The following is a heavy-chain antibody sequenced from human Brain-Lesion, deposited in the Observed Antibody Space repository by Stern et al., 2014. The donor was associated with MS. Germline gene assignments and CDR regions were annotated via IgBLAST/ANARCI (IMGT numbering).Heavy chain of an antibody. CDR3: ATYYYDSNGYNDF. V-gene: IGHV1-2*04. CDR1: GYTFTGYY. J-gene: IGHJ4*02. CDR2: INPKSGGT. D-gene: IGHD3-22*01. Sequence: QVQLVQSGAEVKKPGASVKVSCKASGYTFTGYYMHWVRQAPGQGLEWMGWINPKSGGTNYAQKFQGWVTMTRDTSINTAYMELSRLRSDDTAVYYCATYYYDSNGYNDFWGQGTLVTVSS.